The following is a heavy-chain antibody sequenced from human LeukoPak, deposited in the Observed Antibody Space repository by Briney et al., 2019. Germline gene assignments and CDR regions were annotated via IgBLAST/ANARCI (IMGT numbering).Heavy chain of an antibody. D-gene: IGHD1-1*01. V-gene: IGHV4-39*07. CDR2: VCYSGST. Sequence: SETLSLTCTVSGGSISSSSYYWGWIRQPPGKGLEWIGSVCYSGSTYYNPSLKSRVTISVDTSKNQFSLKLTSVTAADTAVYYCARQLKTPFDYWGQGTLVTVSS. CDR3: ARQLKTPFDY. J-gene: IGHJ4*02. CDR1: GGSISSSSYY.